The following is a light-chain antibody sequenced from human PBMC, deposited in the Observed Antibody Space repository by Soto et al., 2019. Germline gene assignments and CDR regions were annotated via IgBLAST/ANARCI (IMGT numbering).Light chain of an antibody. CDR1: QIISTW. CDR3: QQYVSYPLT. CDR2: KAS. Sequence: DIQMTQSPSTLSASVGDRVTITCRASQIISTWLAWYQQKPGKAPKLLIYKASSLESGVPSRFSGSGSGTEFTLTISSLQPDDFATFYCQQYVSYPLTFGGGTKVEIK. V-gene: IGKV1-5*03. J-gene: IGKJ4*01.